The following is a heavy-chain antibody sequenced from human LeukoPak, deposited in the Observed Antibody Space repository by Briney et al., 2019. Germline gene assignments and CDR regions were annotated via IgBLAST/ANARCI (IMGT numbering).Heavy chain of an antibody. CDR2: IYYSGST. V-gene: IGHV4-39*07. J-gene: IGHJ4*02. D-gene: IGHD3-10*01. CDR3: ARARTFENYFDY. Sequence: SETLSLTCTVSGGSISSSSYYWGWIRQPPGKGLEWIGSIYYSGSTNYNPSLKSRVTISVHTSKNQFSLKLSSVTAADTAVYYCARARTFENYFDYWGQGTLVTVSS. CDR1: GGSISSSSYY.